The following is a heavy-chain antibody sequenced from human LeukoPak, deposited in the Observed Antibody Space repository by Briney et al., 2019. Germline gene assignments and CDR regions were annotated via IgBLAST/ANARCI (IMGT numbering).Heavy chain of an antibody. CDR2: IDGGGST. CDR3: ARDMAN. CDR1: GFTVSSNY. J-gene: IGHJ4*02. Sequence: PGKSLRLSCAASGFTVSSNYMNWVRQAPGKGLEWVSVIDGGGSTYYADSVKGRFTISRDNSENTLYLQMNSLRAEDTAVYYCARDMANWGQGTLVTVSS. D-gene: IGHD3-10*01. V-gene: IGHV3-53*01.